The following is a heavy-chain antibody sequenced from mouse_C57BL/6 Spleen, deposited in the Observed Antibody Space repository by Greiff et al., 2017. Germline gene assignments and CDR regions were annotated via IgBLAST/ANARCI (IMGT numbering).Heavy chain of an antibody. D-gene: IGHD1-1*01. V-gene: IGHV1-53*01. CDR1: GYTFTSYW. CDR2: INPSNGGT. Sequence: QVQLQQPGTELVKPGASVKLSCKASGYTFTSYWMHWVKQRPGQGLEWIGNINPSNGGTNYNEKFKSKATLTVDKSSSTAYMQLSSLISEDSAVYYCARSFITTFPFDYWGQGTTLTVSS. J-gene: IGHJ2*01. CDR3: ARSFITTFPFDY.